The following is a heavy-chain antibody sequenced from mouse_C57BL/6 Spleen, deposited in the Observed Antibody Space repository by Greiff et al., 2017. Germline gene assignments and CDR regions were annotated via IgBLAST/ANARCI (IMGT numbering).Heavy chain of an antibody. CDR2: IDPSDSET. CDR1: GYTFTSYW. D-gene: IGHD2-3*01. CDR3: ARWGDGYYPWYFDV. V-gene: IGHV1-52*01. Sequence: VQLQQPGAELVRPGSSVKLSCKASGYTFTSYWMHWVKQRPIQGLEWLGNIDPSDSETHYNQKVKDKDTLTVDKSTSTAYMQLSSLPSDDYAVYYCARWGDGYYPWYFDVWGTGTTVTVSS. J-gene: IGHJ1*03.